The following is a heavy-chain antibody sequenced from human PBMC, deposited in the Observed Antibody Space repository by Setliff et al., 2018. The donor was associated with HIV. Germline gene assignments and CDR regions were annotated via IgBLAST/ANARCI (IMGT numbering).Heavy chain of an antibody. V-gene: IGHV3-15*01. D-gene: IGHD3-3*01. CDR1: GFTFSNAW. J-gene: IGHJ4*02. CDR3: ARLYDRYDDSGYYHPVQALSY. CDR2: IKSKTDGGTT. Sequence: GGSLRLSCAASGFTFSNAWMSWVRQAPGKGLEWVGRIKSKTDGGTTDYAAPVKGRFTISRDDSKNTLYLQMNSLKTEDTAVDYCARLYDRYDDSGYYHPVQALSYWGQGAQVTSPQ.